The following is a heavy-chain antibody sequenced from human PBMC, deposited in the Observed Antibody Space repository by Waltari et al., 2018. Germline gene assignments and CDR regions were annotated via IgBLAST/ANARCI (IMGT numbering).Heavy chain of an antibody. J-gene: IGHJ4*02. D-gene: IGHD2-15*01. CDR2: IYYSGST. V-gene: IGHV4-39*07. CDR1: GGSISSSSYY. CDR3: ARESGVLPYGGIPEPLLFDY. Sequence: QLQLQESGPGLVKPSETLSLTCTVSGGSISSSSYYWGWIRQPPGKGLEWIGYIYYSGSTYYNPSLKSRVTISVDTSKNQFSLKLSSVTAADTAVYYCARESGVLPYGGIPEPLLFDYWGQGTLVTVSS.